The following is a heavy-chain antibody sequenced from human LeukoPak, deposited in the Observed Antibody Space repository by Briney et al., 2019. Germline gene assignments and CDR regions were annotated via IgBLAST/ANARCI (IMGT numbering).Heavy chain of an antibody. CDR3: ARSSYGSGSPYYMDV. D-gene: IGHD3-10*01. CDR2: IYYSGST. Sequence: SQTLSLTCTVSGGSISSGGYYWTSIRQHPGKGLEWIGYIYYSGSTYYNPSLKSRVTISVDTSKNQFSLKLSSVTAADTAVYYCARSSYGSGSPYYMDVWGKGITVTVSS. J-gene: IGHJ6*03. V-gene: IGHV4-31*03. CDR1: GGSISSGGYY.